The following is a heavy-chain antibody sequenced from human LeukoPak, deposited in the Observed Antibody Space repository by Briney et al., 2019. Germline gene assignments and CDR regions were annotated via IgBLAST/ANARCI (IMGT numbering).Heavy chain of an antibody. Sequence: GGFLRLSCAASGFTFSSYEMHWVHQAAGKGLEWVSAVGIVGDTFYAGSVKGRFTISRDNAESSLFLQMNSLRAGDTAVYYCAREGRGGSADAFDIWGQGTMVTVSS. CDR3: AREGRGGSADAFDI. D-gene: IGHD3-10*01. J-gene: IGHJ3*02. CDR2: VGIVGDT. V-gene: IGHV3-13*01. CDR1: GFTFSSYE.